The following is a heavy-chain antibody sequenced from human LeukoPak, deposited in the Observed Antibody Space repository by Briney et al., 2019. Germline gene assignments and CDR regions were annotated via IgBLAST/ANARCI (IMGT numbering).Heavy chain of an antibody. CDR2: LYSDGTT. D-gene: IGHD3-22*01. J-gene: IGHJ4*02. CDR1: GFIVSSNY. Sequence: PGGSLRLSCAASGFIVSSNYMSWVRQAPGKGLEWVSVLYSDGTTYYADSVKGRFTISRDNSKNTLYLQMNNLRAEDTAVYYRARAAYDSNGYTANHDYWGQGTLVTVSS. V-gene: IGHV3-53*01. CDR3: ARAAYDSNGYTANHDY.